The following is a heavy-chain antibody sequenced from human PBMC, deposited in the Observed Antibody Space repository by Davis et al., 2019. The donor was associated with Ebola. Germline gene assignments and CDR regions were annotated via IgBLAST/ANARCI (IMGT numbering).Heavy chain of an antibody. CDR3: ARVKIGYSLRWFDP. D-gene: IGHD5-18*01. CDR1: GFTFRSYG. Sequence: GGSLRLSCAASGFTFRSYGMHWVRQAPGKGLEWVAVIWYDGSNKYYADSVKGRFTISRDNSKNTLYLQMNSLRAEDTAVYYCARVKIGYSLRWFDPWGQGTLVTVSS. CDR2: IWYDGSNK. V-gene: IGHV3-33*01. J-gene: IGHJ5*02.